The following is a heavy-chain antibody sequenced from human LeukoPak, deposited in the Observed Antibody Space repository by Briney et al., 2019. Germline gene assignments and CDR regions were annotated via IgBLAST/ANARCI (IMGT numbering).Heavy chain of an antibody. CDR1: GYTFTGYY. CDR2: INPNSDGK. D-gene: IGHD3-3*01. CDR3: AKYSDIWSGLTPLLY. J-gene: IGHJ4*02. Sequence: ASVKVSCKASGYTFTGYYIHWVRQAPGQGLEWMGWINPNSDGKNYAQKFQGRVTMTTDTSISTAYMELSRLRSDDTAAYYCAKYSDIWSGLTPLLYWGQGTLVTVSP. V-gene: IGHV1-2*02.